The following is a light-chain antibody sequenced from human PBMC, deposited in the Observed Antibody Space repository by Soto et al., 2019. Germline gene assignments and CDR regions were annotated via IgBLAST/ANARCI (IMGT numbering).Light chain of an antibody. Sequence: DIQMTQSPPSLSASVGDRVIITCRASQSISSSLNWYQQKPGKAPKFLMYAAPSLQSGVPSRFSARGSGTDFTLTISSLQPEDFATYFCQQTYSTPITFGPGTKVDIK. CDR1: QSISSS. J-gene: IGKJ3*01. V-gene: IGKV1-39*01. CDR3: QQTYSTPIT. CDR2: AAP.